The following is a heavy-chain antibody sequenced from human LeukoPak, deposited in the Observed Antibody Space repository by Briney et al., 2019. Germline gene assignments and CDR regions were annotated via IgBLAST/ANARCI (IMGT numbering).Heavy chain of an antibody. CDR3: AITRMFDH. Sequence: PGGSLRLSCAASGFTFSSYSMNWVRQAPGKGLEWVSAISGSGGSTYYADSVKGRFTISRDNAKNSLYLQMNSLRVEDTAVYYCAITRMFDHWGQGTLVTVSS. D-gene: IGHD2-2*01. J-gene: IGHJ4*02. CDR1: GFTFSSYS. V-gene: IGHV3-21*04. CDR2: ISGSGGST.